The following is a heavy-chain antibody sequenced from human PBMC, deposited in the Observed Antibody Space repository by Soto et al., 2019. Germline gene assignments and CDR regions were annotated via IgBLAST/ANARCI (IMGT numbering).Heavy chain of an antibody. CDR2: IYPGDSDT. Sequence: HGESLKISCQCSGYRFTSYWIGWVRQMPGKGLEWMGIIYPGDSDTRYSPSFQGQVTISADKSISTAYLQWSSLKASDTAMYYCASWIAVAKIWVAFDIWGQGTMVTVSS. V-gene: IGHV5-51*01. CDR3: ASWIAVAKIWVAFDI. J-gene: IGHJ3*02. D-gene: IGHD6-19*01. CDR1: GYRFTSYW.